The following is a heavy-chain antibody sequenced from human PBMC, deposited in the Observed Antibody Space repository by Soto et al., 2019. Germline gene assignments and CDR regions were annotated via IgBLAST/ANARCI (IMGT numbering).Heavy chain of an antibody. CDR3: ASERLCGADCYFFDN. V-gene: IGHV3-48*03. Sequence: GGSLRLSGAASGFTLRNYEMNWVRQAPGKGLEWISKISGSNNNIYYADSVRGRFTISRDNAKNSLYLQMNSLRAEDTAIYYCASERLCGADCYFFDNWGQGTQVPVS. CDR1: GFTLRNYE. D-gene: IGHD2-21*02. CDR2: ISGSNNNI. J-gene: IGHJ4*02.